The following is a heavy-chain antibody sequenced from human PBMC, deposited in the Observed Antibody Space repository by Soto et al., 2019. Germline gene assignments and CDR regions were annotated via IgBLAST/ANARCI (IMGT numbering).Heavy chain of an antibody. CDR1: EFTFSNYA. CDR3: AKNPGYYYDSTGYHFDY. V-gene: IGHV3-23*01. CDR2: ISYGGGTT. Sequence: GGSLRLSCAASEFTFSNYAMSWVRQAPGKGLEWVSAISYGGGTTYYADSVKGQFTISRDNSKNTLYLQMNSLRAEDTAVYYCAKNPGYYYDSTGYHFDYWGQGTLVTVSS. J-gene: IGHJ4*02. D-gene: IGHD3-22*01.